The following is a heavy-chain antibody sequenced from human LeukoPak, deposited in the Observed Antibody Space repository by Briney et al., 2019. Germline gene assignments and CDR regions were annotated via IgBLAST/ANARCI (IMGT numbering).Heavy chain of an antibody. CDR3: ARDRRIVVVVPDAFDI. CDR2: INWNGGST. D-gene: IGHD2-15*01. CDR1: GFTFDDYG. J-gene: IGHJ3*02. V-gene: IGHV3-20*04. Sequence: GGSLRLSCAASGFTFDDYGMSWVRQAPGKGLEWVSGINWNGGSTGYADSVKGRFTISRDNAKNSLYLQMNSLRAEDTALYYCARDRRIVVVVPDAFDIWGQGTMVTVSS.